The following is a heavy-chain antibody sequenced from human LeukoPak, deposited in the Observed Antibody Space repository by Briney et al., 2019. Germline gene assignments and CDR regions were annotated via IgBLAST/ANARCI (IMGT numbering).Heavy chain of an antibody. CDR2: INYSANT. J-gene: IGHJ4*02. D-gene: IGHD4-11*01. Sequence: KTSETLSLTCSVSGDSISRSSLYWGWIRQPPGKGPEWIGSINYSANTYYNPSLKSRVTISVDTSKNQFSLKLRSVTAEDTAVYYCARHGSGGTVTTGYWGQGSLLTVSS. CDR3: ARHGSGGTVTTGY. V-gene: IGHV4-39*01. CDR1: GDSISRSSLY.